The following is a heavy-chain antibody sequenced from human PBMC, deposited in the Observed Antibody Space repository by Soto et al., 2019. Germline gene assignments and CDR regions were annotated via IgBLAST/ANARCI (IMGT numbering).Heavy chain of an antibody. CDR3: ARDRVWFGELYTSWFDP. V-gene: IGHV1-18*01. D-gene: IGHD3-10*01. J-gene: IGHJ5*02. Sequence: QVQLVQSGAEVKKPGASVKVSCKASGYTFTSYGISWVRQAPGQGLEWMGWISAYNGNTNYAQKLQGRVTMTTDTSXSXXDMELRSLRSDDTAVYYCARDRVWFGELYTSWFDPWGQGTLVTVSS. CDR2: ISAYNGNT. CDR1: GYTFTSYG.